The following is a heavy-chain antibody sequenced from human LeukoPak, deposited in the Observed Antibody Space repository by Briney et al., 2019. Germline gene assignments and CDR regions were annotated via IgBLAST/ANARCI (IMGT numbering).Heavy chain of an antibody. CDR1: GYTFTAYY. J-gene: IGHJ3*02. V-gene: IGHV1-2*06. CDR3: ARDLRGIAAHDAFDI. Sequence: ASVKVSCKASGYTFTAYYMHWVRQAPGQGLEWMGRINPNSGGTNYAQKFQDRVTMTRDMSISTGYMELSRLRSDDTAVYYCARDLRGIAAHDAFDIWGQGTMVAVSS. CDR2: INPNSGGT. D-gene: IGHD6-13*01.